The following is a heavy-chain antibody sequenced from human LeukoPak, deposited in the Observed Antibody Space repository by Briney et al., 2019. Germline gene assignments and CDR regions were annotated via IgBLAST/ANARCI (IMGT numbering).Heavy chain of an antibody. CDR2: ISGSGDST. Sequence: GGSLRLSCAASGFTFSTYAMSWVRQAPGKGLEWVSAISGSGDSTFYADSVKGRFTISRDNSKNTLYLQMNSLRAEDTAVYYCAREFYGDYYFDYWGQGTLVTVSS. J-gene: IGHJ4*02. V-gene: IGHV3-23*01. CDR1: GFTFSTYA. D-gene: IGHD4-17*01. CDR3: AREFYGDYYFDY.